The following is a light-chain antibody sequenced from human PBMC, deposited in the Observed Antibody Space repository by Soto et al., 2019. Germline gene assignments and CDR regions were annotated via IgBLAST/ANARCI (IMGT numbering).Light chain of an antibody. CDR2: DGS. CDR3: QQYDNVVFT. CDR1: QDIGKF. Sequence: DVQMTQSPSSLSASVGDRITITCQASQDIGKFLNWYQQKPGKAPKILIYDGSNLETGVPGRFSGGGSGTHFTFIISSLQPQDIGTYYCQQYDNVVFTFGPGTKVDLK. V-gene: IGKV1-33*01. J-gene: IGKJ3*01.